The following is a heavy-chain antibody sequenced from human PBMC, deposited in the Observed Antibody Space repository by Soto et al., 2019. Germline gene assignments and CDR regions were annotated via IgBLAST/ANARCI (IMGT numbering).Heavy chain of an antibody. CDR2: IYWDDDK. Sequence: QITLKESGPPLVKPTQTLTLTCTFSGFSLSTGGLGVGWIRQPPGEALEWLALIYWDDDKRYSPSLRSRLTISKDPSHNQVVLIMTNMDPVDTATYYCVHSLCGGDCLRSYSSHYYYGMDVWGQGTTVTVSS. J-gene: IGHJ6*02. V-gene: IGHV2-5*02. CDR1: GFSLSTGGLG. D-gene: IGHD2-21*02. CDR3: VHSLCGGDCLRSYSSHYYYGMDV.